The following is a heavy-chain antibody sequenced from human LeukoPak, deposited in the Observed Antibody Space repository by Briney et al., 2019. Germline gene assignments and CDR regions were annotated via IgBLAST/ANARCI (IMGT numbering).Heavy chain of an antibody. J-gene: IGHJ3*02. CDR1: GGSISSGDYY. V-gene: IGHV4-61*02. CDR3: ARDPSLRITMIVGDAFDI. CDR2: IYTSGST. Sequence: PSQTLSLTCTVSGGSISSGDYYWSWIRQPAGKGLEWIGRIYTSGSTNYNPSLKSRVTMSVDTSKNQFSLKLSSVTAADTAVYYCARDPSLRITMIVGDAFDIWGQGTMVTVSS. D-gene: IGHD3-22*01.